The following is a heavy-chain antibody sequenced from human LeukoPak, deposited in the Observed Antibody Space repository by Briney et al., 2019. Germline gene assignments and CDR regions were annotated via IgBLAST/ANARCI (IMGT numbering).Heavy chain of an antibody. CDR1: GFTFSSYW. V-gene: IGHV3-7*04. CDR2: IKQDGSEK. J-gene: IGHJ4*02. CDR3: ARATTVTTSPSRYFDY. Sequence: GGSLRLSCAASGFTFSSYWMSWVRQAPGKGLEWVANIKQDGSEKYYVDSVKGRFTISRDNAKNSLYLQMNSLRAEDTAVYYCARATTVTTSPSRYFDYWGQGTLVTVSS. D-gene: IGHD4-17*01.